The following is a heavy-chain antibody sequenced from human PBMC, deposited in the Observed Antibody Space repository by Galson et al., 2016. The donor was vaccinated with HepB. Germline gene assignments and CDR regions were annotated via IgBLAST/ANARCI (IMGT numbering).Heavy chain of an antibody. Sequence: SVKVSCKASGYTFTSYDINWVRQATGQGLEWMGWMNPNSGDTGYAQKFQGRVTMTRNTSISTAYTELSSLRSDDTAVYYCARYLYFTLINGYSPPSGGLDVWGQGTTVTVSS. CDR3: ARYLYFTLINGYSPPSGGLDV. D-gene: IGHD3-22*01. J-gene: IGHJ6*02. CDR1: GYTFTSYD. CDR2: MNPNSGDT. V-gene: IGHV1-8*01.